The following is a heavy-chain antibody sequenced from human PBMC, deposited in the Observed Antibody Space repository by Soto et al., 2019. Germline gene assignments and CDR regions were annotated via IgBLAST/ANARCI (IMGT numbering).Heavy chain of an antibody. CDR1: GGSISSYY. D-gene: IGHD3-16*01. J-gene: IGHJ4*02. Sequence: SETLSLTCTVSGGSISSYYWSWIRQPPGKGLEWIGYIYYSGSTNYNPSLKSRVTISVDTSKNQFSLKLSSVTAADTAVYYCERHWPFWADYWGQGTLVTLSS. CDR2: IYYSGST. V-gene: IGHV4-59*08. CDR3: ERHWPFWADY.